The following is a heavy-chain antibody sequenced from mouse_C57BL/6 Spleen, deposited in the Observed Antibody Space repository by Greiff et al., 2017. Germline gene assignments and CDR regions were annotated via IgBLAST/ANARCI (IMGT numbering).Heavy chain of an antibody. CDR1: GFTFTDYY. Sequence: DVKLVESGGGLVQPGGSLSLSCAASGFTFTDYYMSWVRQPPGKALEWLGFIRNKANGYTTEYSASVKGRFTISRDNSQSILYLQMNALRAEDSATYYCARFPLGRWYFDYWGQGTTLTVSS. CDR2: IRNKANGYTT. D-gene: IGHD4-1*01. V-gene: IGHV7-3*01. CDR3: ARFPLGRWYFDY. J-gene: IGHJ2*01.